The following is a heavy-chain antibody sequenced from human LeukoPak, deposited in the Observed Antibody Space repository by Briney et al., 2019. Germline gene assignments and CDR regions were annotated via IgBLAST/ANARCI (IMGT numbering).Heavy chain of an antibody. J-gene: IGHJ6*02. CDR3: AREWDSSGHYYYYGMDV. CDR2: ISSSGSTI. V-gene: IGHV3-48*03. Sequence: PGGSLRLSCAASGFTFSSYEMNWVRQAPGKGLEWVSYISSSGSTIYYADSVKGRFTISRDNAKNSLYLQMNSLRAEDTAVYYCAREWDSSGHYYYYGMDVWGQGTTVTVSS. CDR1: GFTFSSYE. D-gene: IGHD3-22*01.